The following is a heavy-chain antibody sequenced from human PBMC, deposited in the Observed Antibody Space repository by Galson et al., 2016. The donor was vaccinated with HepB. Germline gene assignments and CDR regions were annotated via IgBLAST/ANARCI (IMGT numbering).Heavy chain of an antibody. CDR1: GGSISSSRYY. Sequence: SETLSLTCTVSGGSISSSRYYWGWIRQPPGKGLEWIGSIYYSGSNYYNPSLKSRVNISVDKSKKQFSLKLSSVTAADTAVCYCARDTYYYETSGPIRGQGALVTFAS. J-gene: IGHJ4*02. D-gene: IGHD3-22*01. CDR2: IYYSGSN. CDR3: ARDTYYYETSGPI. V-gene: IGHV4-39*07.